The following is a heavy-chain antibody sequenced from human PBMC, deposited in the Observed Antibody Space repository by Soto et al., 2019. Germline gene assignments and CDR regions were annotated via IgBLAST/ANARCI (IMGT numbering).Heavy chain of an antibody. CDR1: GGSISSYY. CDR2: IYYSGST. CDR3: ARHFPYCSTTSCYLDYYYYMDF. V-gene: IGHV4-59*08. D-gene: IGHD2-2*01. Sequence: SEPLSLTCSVSGGSISSYYCRWFRQPPEKGLEWIGYIYYSGSTNYNPSLKSRVTISVDTSKNQFSLKLSSVTAADTAVYYCARHFPYCSTTSCYLDYYYYMDFWGKGTTVTVSS. J-gene: IGHJ6*03.